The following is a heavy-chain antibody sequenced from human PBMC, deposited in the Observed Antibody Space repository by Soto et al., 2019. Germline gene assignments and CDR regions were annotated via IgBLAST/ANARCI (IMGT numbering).Heavy chain of an antibody. CDR2: IWYDGSNK. CDR3: ARGNYYDSSGYYDY. V-gene: IGHV3-33*01. J-gene: IGHJ4*02. CDR1: GFTFSSYG. Sequence: GGSLRLSCAASGFTFSSYGMHWVRQAPGKGLEWVAVIWYDGSNKYYADSVKGRFAISRDNSKNTLYLQMNSLRAEDTAVYYCARGNYYDSSGYYDYWGQGTLVTVSS. D-gene: IGHD3-22*01.